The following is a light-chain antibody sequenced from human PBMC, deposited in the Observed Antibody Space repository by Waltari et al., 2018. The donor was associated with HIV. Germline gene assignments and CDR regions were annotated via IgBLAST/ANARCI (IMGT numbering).Light chain of an antibody. V-gene: IGLV3-1*01. J-gene: IGLJ2*01. CDR2: QDS. CDR1: KLGDKY. Sequence: SYELTQPPSMSVSPGQTASITCSGDKLGDKYVCWYQQRPGQSPVMFIYQDSERPSGVPERFSGSNSGNTATLTISGTQPLDEADYYCQVWDNNTAVFGGGTKLTVL. CDR3: QVWDNNTAV.